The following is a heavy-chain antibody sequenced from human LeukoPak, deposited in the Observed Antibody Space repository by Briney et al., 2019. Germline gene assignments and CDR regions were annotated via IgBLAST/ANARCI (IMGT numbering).Heavy chain of an antibody. CDR2: IKSKTDGGTT. V-gene: IGHV3-15*01. J-gene: IGHJ6*02. D-gene: IGHD6-13*01. CDR1: GWTFSNAW. Sequence: GGSLRLSCAASGWTFSNAWMSWVRQAPGKGLEWVGRIKSKTDGGTTDYAAPVKGRFTISRDDSKNTLYLQMNSLKTEDTAVYYCTTGGQQTPYYYGMDVWGQGTTVTVSS. CDR3: TTGGQQTPYYYGMDV.